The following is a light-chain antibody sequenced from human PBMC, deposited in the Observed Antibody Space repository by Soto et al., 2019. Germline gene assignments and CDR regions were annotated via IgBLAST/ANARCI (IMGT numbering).Light chain of an antibody. Sequence: QSALTQPASVSGSPGQSITISCTGTSSDVGNYNFVAWYQQHPGKAPKLTIYEVSARPSEVSNRFSGSKSGNTASLTISGLQAEDEADYYCSSYTGSYTLVFGTGTKLTVL. V-gene: IGLV2-14*01. J-gene: IGLJ1*01. CDR1: SSDVGNYNF. CDR2: EVS. CDR3: SSYTGSYTLV.